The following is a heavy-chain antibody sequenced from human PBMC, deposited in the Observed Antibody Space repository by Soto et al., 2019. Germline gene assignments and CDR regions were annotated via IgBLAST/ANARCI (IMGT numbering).Heavy chain of an antibody. D-gene: IGHD5-12*01. J-gene: IGHJ4*02. CDR1: GFTVTINY. CDR2: IYTGGTT. CDR3: HGYGH. V-gene: IGHV3-53*01. Sequence: EVQVVESGGGLIQPGGSLRLSCAVSGFTVTINYMSWVRQAPGKGLEWVSVIYTGGTTFYADSVKGRFTISRDTSRNTLYLQMNSLRGEDTAVYYCHGYGHWGQGTLVTVPS.